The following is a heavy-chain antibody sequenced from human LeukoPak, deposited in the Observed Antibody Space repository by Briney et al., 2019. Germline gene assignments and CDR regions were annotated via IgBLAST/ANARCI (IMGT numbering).Heavy chain of an antibody. CDR2: ISGSGGST. V-gene: IGHV3-23*01. CDR3: ARVFGSGWYYFDY. Sequence: PGGSLRLSCAASGFTFSSYAMSWVRQAPGKGLEWVSAISGSGGSTYYADSVKGRFTISRDNSKNTLYLQMNSLRAEDTAVYYCARVFGSGWYYFDYWGQGTLATVSS. CDR1: GFTFSSYA. J-gene: IGHJ4*02. D-gene: IGHD6-19*01.